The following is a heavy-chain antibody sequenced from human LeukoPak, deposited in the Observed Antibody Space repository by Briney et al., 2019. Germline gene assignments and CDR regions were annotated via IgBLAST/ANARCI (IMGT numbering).Heavy chain of an antibody. V-gene: IGHV3-11*05. CDR1: GFTFSDYY. CDR2: ISSSSTYT. Sequence: GGSLRLSCAASGFTFSDYYMSWIREAPGKGLEWVSYISSSSTYTNYADSVKGRFTIPRDNAKNSLYLQMNSLRAEDTAVYYCARGDTYYYDSSGYGPFDYWGQGTLVTVSS. CDR3: ARGDTYYYDSSGYGPFDY. D-gene: IGHD3-22*01. J-gene: IGHJ4*02.